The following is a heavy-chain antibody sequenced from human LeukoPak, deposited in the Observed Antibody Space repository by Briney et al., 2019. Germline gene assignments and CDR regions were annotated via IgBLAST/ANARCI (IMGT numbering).Heavy chain of an antibody. CDR1: GFIFNTYW. CDR2: ISSSSSYI. D-gene: IGHD3-3*01. Sequence: GGSLRLSCAASGFIFNTYWMSWVRQAPGKGLEWVSSISSSSSYIYYADSVKGRFTISRDNAKNSLYLQLNSLRAEDTAVYYCARATHLRFLEWFIDYWGQGTLVTVSS. V-gene: IGHV3-21*01. J-gene: IGHJ4*02. CDR3: ARATHLRFLEWFIDY.